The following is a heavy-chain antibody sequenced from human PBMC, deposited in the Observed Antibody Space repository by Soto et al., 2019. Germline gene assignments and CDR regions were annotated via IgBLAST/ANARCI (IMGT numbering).Heavy chain of an antibody. V-gene: IGHV3-33*01. CDR2: IWYDGSNK. D-gene: IGHD6-19*01. Sequence: PGEPLKISCAASGFTFSSYGMHWVRQAPGKGLEWVAVIWYDGSNKYYADSVKGRFTISRDNSKNTLYLQMNSLRAEDTAVYYCARDEMQWLVLPVYYYYGMDVWGQWTTVTVSS. CDR3: ARDEMQWLVLPVYYYYGMDV. CDR1: GFTFSSYG. J-gene: IGHJ6*02.